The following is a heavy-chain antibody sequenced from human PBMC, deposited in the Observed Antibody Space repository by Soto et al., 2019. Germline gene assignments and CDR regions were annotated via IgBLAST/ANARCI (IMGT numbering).Heavy chain of an antibody. CDR2: VSPIFGTT. Sequence: QVQLVQSGAEVKKPGSSVKVSCKASGGTFSSPTISWVRQAPGQGLECMGGVSPIFGTTYYAQKFQGRLTVTAVVSFGTAYIDFSSIKSVDRAVYFCSGGVSSGGWYFDVLCRVTRLTVCS. CDR1: GGTFSSPT. V-gene: IGHV1-69*19. D-gene: IGHD2-8*02. J-gene: IGHJ2*01. CDR3: SGGVSSGGWYFDV.